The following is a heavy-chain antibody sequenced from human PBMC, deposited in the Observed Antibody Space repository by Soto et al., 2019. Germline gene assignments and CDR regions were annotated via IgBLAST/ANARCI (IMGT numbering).Heavy chain of an antibody. CDR3: AMTYYYDSSGYITFDY. CDR2: IIPIFGTA. Sequence: SVKVSCKASGGTFSRYAISWVRQARGQGLEWMGGIIPIFGTANYAQKFQGRVTISADESTSTAYMELSSLRSEDTAVYYCAMTYYYDSSGYITFDYWGQGTLVTVSS. V-gene: IGHV1-69*13. J-gene: IGHJ4*02. D-gene: IGHD3-22*01. CDR1: GGTFSRYA.